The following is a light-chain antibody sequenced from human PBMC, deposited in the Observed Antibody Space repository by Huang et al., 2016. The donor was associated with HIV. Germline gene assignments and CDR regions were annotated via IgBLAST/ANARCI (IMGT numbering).Light chain of an antibody. CDR3: HQYYSSPQT. Sequence: DIVVTQSPDSLALSLGERAAINCTSSQSILYSSKNKNCVSGYQIKPAQPPKLLIYWGSTREAGVPHRFSGSGSETNFTLTISSLQAEDVAVYYCHQYYSSPQTFGQGTKVEV. CDR1: QSILYSSKNKNC. CDR2: WGS. J-gene: IGKJ1*01. V-gene: IGKV4-1*01.